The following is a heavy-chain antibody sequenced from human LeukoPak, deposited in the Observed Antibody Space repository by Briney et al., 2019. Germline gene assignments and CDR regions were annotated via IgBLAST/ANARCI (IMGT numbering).Heavy chain of an antibody. D-gene: IGHD6-19*01. V-gene: IGHV3-11*01. CDR2: ISNSGTTM. CDR1: RFIFSDYY. Sequence: GGSLRLSCAASRFIFSDYYMSWIRQAPGKGLEWVSYISNSGTTMYYADSVKGRFTISRDNTKKSLYLEMNSLRADDTAIYYCTKDEYSSPLTYWGQGTLVTVSS. CDR3: TKDEYSSPLTY. J-gene: IGHJ4*02.